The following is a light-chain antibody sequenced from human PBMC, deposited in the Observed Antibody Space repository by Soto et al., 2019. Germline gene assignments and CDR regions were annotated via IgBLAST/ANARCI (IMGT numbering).Light chain of an antibody. Sequence: QSVLTQPASVSGSPGRSITISCTGTRTDVGGYNFVSWYQQHPGKAPKLIIYEVSNRPSGVSNRFSGSKSDNTASLTISGLQAEDEADYYCCSYVSSKTYVFGTGTKGTVL. V-gene: IGLV2-14*01. CDR3: CSYVSSKTYV. CDR2: EVS. J-gene: IGLJ1*01. CDR1: RTDVGGYNF.